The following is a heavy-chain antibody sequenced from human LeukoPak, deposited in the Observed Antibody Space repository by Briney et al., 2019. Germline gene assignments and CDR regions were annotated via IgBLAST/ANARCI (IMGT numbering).Heavy chain of an antibody. J-gene: IGHJ5*02. Sequence: AASVKVSCKASGYTFTSYGISWVRQAPGQGLEWMGWISAYNGNTNYAQKLQGRVTITTDTSTSTAYMELRSLRSDDTAVYYCARDRASGVSMFGPWGQGTLVTVSS. CDR2: ISAYNGNT. V-gene: IGHV1-18*01. CDR1: GYTFTSYG. D-gene: IGHD2-8*01. CDR3: ARDRASGVSMFGP.